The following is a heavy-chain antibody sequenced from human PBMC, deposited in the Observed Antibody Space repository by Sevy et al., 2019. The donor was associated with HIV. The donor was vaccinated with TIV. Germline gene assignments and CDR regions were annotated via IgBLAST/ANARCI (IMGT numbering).Heavy chain of an antibody. J-gene: IGHJ4*02. CDR1: GFTFSNYG. Sequence: GGSLRLSCAASGFTFSNYGMHWVRQAPGKGLEWVAVKSFDGSNKYYADSVKGRFTISIDNSKNTRYLQMNSLSAEDTAVYYCAKDAVEYYGSGNLHWGQGTLVTVSS. CDR2: KSFDGSNK. V-gene: IGHV3-30*18. D-gene: IGHD3-10*01. CDR3: AKDAVEYYGSGNLH.